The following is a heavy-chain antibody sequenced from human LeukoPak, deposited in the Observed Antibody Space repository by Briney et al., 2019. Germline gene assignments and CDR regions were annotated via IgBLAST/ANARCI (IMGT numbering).Heavy chain of an antibody. D-gene: IGHD6-19*01. CDR1: GFTVSSNY. V-gene: IGHV3-66*01. Sequence: PGGSLRLSCAASGFTVSSNYMSWVRQAPGKGLEWVSIIYSGGSTYYAASVRGRFTISRDNSKNTLYLLMNSLRAEDTAVYYCTTSGWWGYFDYWGQGTLVTVSS. CDR3: TTSGWWGYFDY. CDR2: IYSGGST. J-gene: IGHJ4*02.